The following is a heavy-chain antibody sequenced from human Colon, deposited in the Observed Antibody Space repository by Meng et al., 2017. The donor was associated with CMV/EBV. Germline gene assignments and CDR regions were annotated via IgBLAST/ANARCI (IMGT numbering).Heavy chain of an antibody. J-gene: IGHJ4*02. D-gene: IGHD2-2*03. CDR2: VSSGGST. CDR3: AKIAGYCSSTTCLDS. CDR1: GCIFNTYA. Sequence: EVQLFESGGGSVKPGGSRRRSCAASGCIFNTYAMSWVRQAPGKGLEWVSTVSSGGSTFYADSVKGQFTISRDNSKNTLYLQMNSLRADDTAVYYCAKIAGYCSSTTCLDSWGQGTLVTVSS. V-gene: IGHV3-23*05.